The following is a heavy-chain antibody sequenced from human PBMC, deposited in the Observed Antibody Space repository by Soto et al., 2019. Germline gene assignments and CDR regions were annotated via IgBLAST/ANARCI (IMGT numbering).Heavy chain of an antibody. V-gene: IGHV3-74*01. CDR1: GFTLGGYW. J-gene: IGHJ6*03. Sequence: EVQLVESGGGLVQPGGSLRLSCAASGFTLGGYWMNWVRQAPGKGLVWVSRISSAGSSTTYADSVKGRFIFSRDNAKNALYLQMKGLSAEDTAVYYCARENSAYGDPAPSDYYNDMDVWGKGTTVTVSS. CDR3: ARENSAYGDPAPSDYYNDMDV. CDR2: ISSAGSST. D-gene: IGHD4-17*01.